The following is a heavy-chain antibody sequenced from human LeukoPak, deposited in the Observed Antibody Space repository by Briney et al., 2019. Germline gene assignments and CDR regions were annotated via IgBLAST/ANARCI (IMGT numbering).Heavy chain of an antibody. Sequence: PGGSLRLSCAASGFTFTNFAMKWVRQAPGKGLEWVADISGGGEHTFYADSVKGRFTISRDNSKDTLHLQMNILRPEDTALYYCARLDCSSTSCYNRGPDYWGQGTLVTVSS. D-gene: IGHD2-2*01. J-gene: IGHJ4*02. CDR1: GFTFTNFA. CDR3: ARLDCSSTSCYNRGPDY. CDR2: ISGGGEHT. V-gene: IGHV3-23*01.